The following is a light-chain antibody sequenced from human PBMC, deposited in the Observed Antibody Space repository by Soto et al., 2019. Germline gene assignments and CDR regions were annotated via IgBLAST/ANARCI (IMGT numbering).Light chain of an antibody. J-gene: IGLJ1*01. CDR1: STDVGGYNY. CDR2: EVS. Sequence: QSVLAQPSSVSGSPGQSITISCTGISTDVGGYNYVSWYQHHPGKGPKLIIYEVSNRPSGVSDRFSGSKSGNKASLIISNLEAEDESDYYCGSYTSTDTPFVFGTGTKSPS. V-gene: IGLV2-14*01. CDR3: GSYTSTDTPFV.